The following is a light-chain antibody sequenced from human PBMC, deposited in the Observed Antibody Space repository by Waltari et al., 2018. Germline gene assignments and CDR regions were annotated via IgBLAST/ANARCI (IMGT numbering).Light chain of an antibody. Sequence: QSALTQFPSASGSPGQSVTISCTGTSSDVGGNDYISWYQQHPGKAPKVIIYEVYKRPAGVPGRFSGSKSGNTASLTVSGLQAEDEANYYCSSYAGKYVFGGGTKLTVL. J-gene: IGLJ3*02. CDR1: SSDVGGNDY. CDR3: SSYAGKYV. CDR2: EVY. V-gene: IGLV2-8*01.